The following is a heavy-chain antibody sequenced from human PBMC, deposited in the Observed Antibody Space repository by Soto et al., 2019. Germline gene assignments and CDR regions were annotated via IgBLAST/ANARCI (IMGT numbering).Heavy chain of an antibody. CDR2: ISGNGDST. CDR3: ARRGYGLYFDY. CDR1: GFTFSSYA. J-gene: IGHJ4*02. Sequence: EVQLVESGGGLVQPGGSLRLSCAASGFTFSSYAMHWVRQAPGKGLEYVSVISGNGDSTYYANSVKGRFTNSRDNSKNTLYLQMVSLRAEDMAVNDCARRGYGLYFDYWGQGTLVTVSS. D-gene: IGHD3-10*01. V-gene: IGHV3-64*01.